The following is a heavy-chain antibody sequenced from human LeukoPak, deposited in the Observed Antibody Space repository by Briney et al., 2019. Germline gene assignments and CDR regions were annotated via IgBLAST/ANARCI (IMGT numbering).Heavy chain of an antibody. Sequence: ASVKVSCKASGYTFTSYYMHWVRQAPGQGLEWMGIINPSGGSTSYAQKFQGRVTMTRDTSISTAYMELSRLRSDDTAVYYCARGSVVVVAANYWYFDLWGRGTLVTVSS. CDR3: ARGSVVVVAANYWYFDL. CDR1: GYTFTSYY. V-gene: IGHV1-46*01. J-gene: IGHJ2*01. D-gene: IGHD2-15*01. CDR2: INPSGGST.